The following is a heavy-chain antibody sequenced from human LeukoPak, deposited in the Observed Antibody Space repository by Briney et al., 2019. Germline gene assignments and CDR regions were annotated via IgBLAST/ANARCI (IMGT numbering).Heavy chain of an antibody. J-gene: IGHJ4*02. CDR3: ARVIYDSSGYYYFDY. Sequence: PSETLSLTCTVSGGSISSYYWSWIRQPPGKGLEWIGYIYYSGSTNYNPSLKSRVTISVDTSKNQFSLKLSSVTAADTAVYYCARVIYDSSGYYYFDYWGRGTLVTVSS. CDR1: GGSISSYY. CDR2: IYYSGST. D-gene: IGHD3-22*01. V-gene: IGHV4-59*01.